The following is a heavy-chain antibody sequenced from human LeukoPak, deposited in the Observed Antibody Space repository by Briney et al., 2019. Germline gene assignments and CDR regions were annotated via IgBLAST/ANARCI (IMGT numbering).Heavy chain of an antibody. Sequence: SVKVSCKASGFTFTSSAMQWVRQARGQRLEWIGWVVVGSGNTNYAQKFQERVTITRDMSTSTAYMELSSLRSEDTAVYYCAAEEATRGWFDPWGQGTLVTVSS. CDR3: AAEEATRGWFDP. CDR1: GFTFTSSA. J-gene: IGHJ5*02. D-gene: IGHD1-26*01. V-gene: IGHV1-58*02. CDR2: VVVGSGNT.